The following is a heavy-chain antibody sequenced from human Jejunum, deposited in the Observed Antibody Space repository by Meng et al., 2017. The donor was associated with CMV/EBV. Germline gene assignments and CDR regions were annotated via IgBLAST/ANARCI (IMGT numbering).Heavy chain of an antibody. CDR2: TRNKANSYTT. CDR1: GFTCSEHY. J-gene: IGHJ4*02. CDR3: ARGPSPPD. V-gene: IGHV3-72*01. Sequence: LSCAASGFTCSEHYIDWVRQAPGKGLEWVGRTRNKANSYTTEYAASVKGRFTISRDDSKNSVYLQMNSLKIEDTAVYYCARGPSPPDWGQGTLVTVSS.